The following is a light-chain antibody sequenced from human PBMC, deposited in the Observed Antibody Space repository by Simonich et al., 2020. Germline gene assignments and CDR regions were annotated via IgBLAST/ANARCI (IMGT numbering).Light chain of an antibody. CDR3: SSYTSSSTWV. V-gene: IGLV2-14*01. J-gene: IGLJ3*02. CDR2: DVS. Sequence: QSALTQPASVSWSPGQSITISCTGTSSDVGGYNYVSWYQKHPGKAPKLMIYDVSKRPSGVSNRFSGSKSGNTASLTISGLQAEDEADYYCSSYTSSSTWVFGGGTKLTVL. CDR1: SSDVGGYNY.